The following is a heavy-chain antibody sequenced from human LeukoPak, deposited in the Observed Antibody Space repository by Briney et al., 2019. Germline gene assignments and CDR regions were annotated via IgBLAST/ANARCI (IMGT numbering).Heavy chain of an antibody. CDR2: INHSGST. Sequence: SEILSLTCAVYGGSFSGYYWSWVRQPPGKGLEWVGEINHSGSTNYNPSLKSRVTISVDTSKNQFSLKLSSVTAADTAVYYCARVAPHYYGSGSYYHSLEYYYYMDVWGKGTTVTVSS. J-gene: IGHJ6*03. CDR1: GGSFSGYY. D-gene: IGHD3-10*01. CDR3: ARVAPHYYGSGSYYHSLEYYYYMDV. V-gene: IGHV4-34*01.